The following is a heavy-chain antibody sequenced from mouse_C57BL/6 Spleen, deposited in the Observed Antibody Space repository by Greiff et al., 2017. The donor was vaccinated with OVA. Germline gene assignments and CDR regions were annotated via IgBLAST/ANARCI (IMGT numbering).Heavy chain of an antibody. Sequence: QVQLQQPGAELVKPGASVKLSCKASGYTFTSYWMHWVKQGPGQGLEWIGMIHPNSGSTNYNEKFKSKATLTVDKSSSTAYMQLSSLTSEDSAVYYCAREETAQALDYWGQGTTLTVSS. J-gene: IGHJ2*01. D-gene: IGHD3-2*02. CDR1: GYTFTSYW. V-gene: IGHV1-64*01. CDR3: AREETAQALDY. CDR2: IHPNSGST.